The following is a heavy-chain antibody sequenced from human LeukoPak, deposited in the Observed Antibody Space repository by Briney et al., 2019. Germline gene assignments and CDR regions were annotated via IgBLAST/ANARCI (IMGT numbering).Heavy chain of an antibody. D-gene: IGHD3-22*01. J-gene: IGHJ4*02. V-gene: IGHV3-48*03. CDR2: ISSSGSTI. CDR1: GFTFSSYE. CDR3: ARARRDVVVITTPFEY. Sequence: GGSLRLSCAASGFTFSSYEMNWVRQAQGKGLEWVSYISSSGSTIYYADSVKGRFTISRDNAKTSLYLQMNSLRAEDTAVYYCARARRDVVVITTPFEYWGQGTLVTVSS.